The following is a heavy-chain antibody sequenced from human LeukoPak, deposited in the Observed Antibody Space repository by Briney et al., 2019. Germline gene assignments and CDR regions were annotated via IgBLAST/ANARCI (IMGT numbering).Heavy chain of an antibody. Sequence: ASVNVSFKASGYTFIDYYIHWVRQAPGQGLEWMGWINPRSGGTNYAQNFQGRVTMTRDTSLSTAYMELNRLTFDDTAVYYCARVTANHASWLDPWGQGTLVTVSS. CDR3: ARVTANHASWLDP. CDR2: INPRSGGT. V-gene: IGHV1-2*02. CDR1: GYTFIDYY. D-gene: IGHD1-14*01. J-gene: IGHJ5*02.